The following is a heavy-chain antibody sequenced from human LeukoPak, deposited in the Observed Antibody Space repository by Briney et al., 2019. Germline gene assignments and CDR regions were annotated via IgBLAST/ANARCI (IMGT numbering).Heavy chain of an antibody. J-gene: IGHJ4*02. CDR3: AREGGSSGWAPY. CDR2: ISSSSSYI. D-gene: IGHD6-19*01. V-gene: IGHV3-21*01. Sequence: GGSLRLSCAASGFTFSSYSVNWVRQAPGKGLEWVSSISSSSSYIYYADSVKGRFTISRDNAKNSLYLQMNSLRAEDTAVYYCAREGGSSGWAPYWGQGTLVTVSS. CDR1: GFTFSSYS.